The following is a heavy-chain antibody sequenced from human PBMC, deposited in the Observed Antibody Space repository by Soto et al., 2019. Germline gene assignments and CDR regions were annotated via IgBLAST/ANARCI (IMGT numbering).Heavy chain of an antibody. CDR1: GFTFSSYS. CDR3: ARDGDGYNWYYFDY. CDR2: ISSSSSYI. D-gene: IGHD5-12*01. V-gene: IGHV3-21*01. J-gene: IGHJ4*02. Sequence: LRLSCAASGFTFSSYSMNWVRQAPGKGLEWVSSISSSSSYIYYADSVKGRFTISRDNAKNSLYLQMNSLRAEDTAVYYCARDGDGYNWYYFDYWGQGTLVTVS.